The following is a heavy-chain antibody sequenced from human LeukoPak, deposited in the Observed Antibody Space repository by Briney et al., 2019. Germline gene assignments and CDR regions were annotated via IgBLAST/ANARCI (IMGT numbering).Heavy chain of an antibody. Sequence: GGSLRLSCAASGSIISRYDMHWVRQATGKGLEWVSVIGAAGDTYYSGSVKGRLNLSRGNDKNSVYLQMNGLRAGDTAVYYCVGKDPFGMTWESWGQGTLVTVSS. J-gene: IGHJ4*02. CDR1: GSIISRYD. D-gene: IGHD3-16*01. CDR2: IGAAGDT. V-gene: IGHV3-13*01. CDR3: VGKDPFGMTWES.